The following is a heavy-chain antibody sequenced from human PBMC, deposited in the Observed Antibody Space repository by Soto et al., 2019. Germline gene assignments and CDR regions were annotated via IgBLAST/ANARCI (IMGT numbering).Heavy chain of an antibody. CDR3: AGTNPMTGYYYYCYGMYV. CDR2: IYTSGST. V-gene: IGHV4-4*07. D-gene: IGHD2-21*01. CDR1: GGSISSYY. Sequence: QVQLQESGPGLVKPSETLSLTCTVSGGSISSYYWSWIRQPAGKGLEWIGRIYTSGSTNYNPSLKSRVTRSVYTSTNQFSLKLSSGTAADTAWYYCAGTNPMTGYYYYCYGMYVWGQGTTVTVSS. J-gene: IGHJ6*02.